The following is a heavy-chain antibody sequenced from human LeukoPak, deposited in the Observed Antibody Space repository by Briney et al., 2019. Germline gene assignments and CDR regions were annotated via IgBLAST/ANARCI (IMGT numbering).Heavy chain of an antibody. V-gene: IGHV4-39*07. Sequence: SETLSLTCTVSGGSISSSSYYWGWIRQPPGKGLEGFGSIYYSGSTYYNPSLKSRVTISVDTSKNQFSLKLSSVTAADTAVYYCARVEEDSSGYNCFGYWGQGTLVTVSS. CDR3: ARVEEDSSGYNCFGY. J-gene: IGHJ4*02. CDR1: GGSISSSSYY. CDR2: IYYSGST. D-gene: IGHD3-22*01.